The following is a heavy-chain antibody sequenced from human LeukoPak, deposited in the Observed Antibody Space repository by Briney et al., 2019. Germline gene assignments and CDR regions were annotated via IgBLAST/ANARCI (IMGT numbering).Heavy chain of an antibody. CDR2: INPSGGST. Sequence: GASVKFSCKASGYTFTSYYMHWVRQAPGQGLEWMGIINPSGGSTSYAQKFQGRVTMTRDTSTSTVYMELSSLRSEDTAVYYCARDRGYCSGGSCYSGWYFDLWGRGTLVTVSS. CDR3: ARDRGYCSGGSCYSGWYFDL. D-gene: IGHD2-15*01. CDR1: GYTFTSYY. J-gene: IGHJ2*01. V-gene: IGHV1-46*01.